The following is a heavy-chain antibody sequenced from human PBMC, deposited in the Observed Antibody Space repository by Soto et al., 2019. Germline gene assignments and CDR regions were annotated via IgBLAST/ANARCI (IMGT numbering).Heavy chain of an antibody. J-gene: IGHJ6*02. Sequence: QVRLQESGPGLVKPSETLSLTCTVSGASVSSDSYSWAWIRQPPGKGLEWIGCFYFTGSTKTNPSHQRRVSISVDESKNQMSLKLNSVTAADTAVYYCAKDPRFYGMDVWGQGTTVTVSS. CDR1: GASVSSDSYS. V-gene: IGHV4-61*01. CDR3: AKDPRFYGMDV. CDR2: FYFTGST.